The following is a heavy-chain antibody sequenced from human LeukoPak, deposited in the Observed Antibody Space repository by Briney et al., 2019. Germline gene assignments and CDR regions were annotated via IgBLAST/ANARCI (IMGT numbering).Heavy chain of an antibody. CDR3: ARVVSYYGSSYRLLDL. J-gene: IGHJ2*01. CDR2: IWYDGSNK. CDR1: GFTFSSYG. Sequence: PGGSLRLSCAASGFTFSSYGMHWVRQAPGKGLEWVAVIWYDGSNKYYADSVKGRFTISRDNSKNTMYLQMDSLRAEDTAVYYCARVVSYYGSSYRLLDLWGRGTLVTVSS. V-gene: IGHV3-33*01. D-gene: IGHD3-10*01.